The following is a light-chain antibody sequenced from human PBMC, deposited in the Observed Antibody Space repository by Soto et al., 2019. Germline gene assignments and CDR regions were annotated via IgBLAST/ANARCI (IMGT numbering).Light chain of an antibody. V-gene: IGKV1-33*01. Sequence: DIQMTQSPSSLSASVGDRVTITCQASQDISNNLNWYQQKPGKAPKLLVYDASNLQTGVPSRFSGSGSGTDFTFTISRLKPEDIAAYYCHHYDNLPLTFGGGTKVEIK. J-gene: IGKJ4*01. CDR1: QDISNN. CDR3: HHYDNLPLT. CDR2: DAS.